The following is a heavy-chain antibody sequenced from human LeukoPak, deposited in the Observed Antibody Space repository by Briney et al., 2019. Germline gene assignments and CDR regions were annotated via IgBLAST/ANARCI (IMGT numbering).Heavy chain of an antibody. D-gene: IGHD3-10*01. CDR1: GFTFSSYA. Sequence: PGGSLRLSCAASGFTFSSYAMSWVRQAPGKGLEWVSAISGSGGSTYYADSVKGRFTIPRDNSKNTLYLQMNSLRAEDTAVYYCAKGNERHLKPGSGSYYYYFDYWGQGTLVTVSS. CDR3: AKGNERHLKPGSGSYYYYFDY. CDR2: ISGSGGST. V-gene: IGHV3-23*01. J-gene: IGHJ4*02.